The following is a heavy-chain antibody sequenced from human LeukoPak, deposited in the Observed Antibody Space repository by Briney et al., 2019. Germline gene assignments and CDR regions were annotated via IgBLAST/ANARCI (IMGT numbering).Heavy chain of an antibody. Sequence: SETLSLTCTVSGGSISSSSYYWGWIRQPPGKGLEWIGSIYYSGSTYYNPSLKSRVTISVDTSKNQFSLKLSPVTAADTAVYYCARPHDSSGLDAFDIWGQGTMVTVSS. D-gene: IGHD3-22*01. J-gene: IGHJ3*02. V-gene: IGHV4-39*01. CDR1: GGSISSSSYY. CDR3: ARPHDSSGLDAFDI. CDR2: IYYSGST.